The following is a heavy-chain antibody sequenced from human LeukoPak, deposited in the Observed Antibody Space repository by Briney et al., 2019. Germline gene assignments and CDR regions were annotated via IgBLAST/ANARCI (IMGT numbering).Heavy chain of an antibody. J-gene: IGHJ6*02. CDR2: IDPSDSYT. CDR1: GYSFTSYW. CDR3: ASYYYYDSSGPYYYGMDV. D-gene: IGHD3-22*01. Sequence: GESLKISCKGSGYSFTSYWISWVRQVPGKGLEWMGRIDPSDSYTNYSPSFQGHVTISADKSISTAYLQWSSLKASDTAMYYCASYYYYDSSGPYYYGMDVWGQGTTVTVSS. V-gene: IGHV5-10-1*01.